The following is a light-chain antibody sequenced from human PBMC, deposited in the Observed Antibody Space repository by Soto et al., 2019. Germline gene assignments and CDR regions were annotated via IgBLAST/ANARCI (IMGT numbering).Light chain of an antibody. CDR2: GAS. CDR1: QSVSSS. V-gene: IGKV3-15*01. Sequence: EIVMTQSPVTLSVSPGERATLSCRASQSVSSSLAWYQQKPGQAPRLLVHGASTRATGVPARFSGSGSGTEFTLTISSLQSEDFAVYYCQQYNNWPPITFGQGTRLEI. J-gene: IGKJ5*01. CDR3: QQYNNWPPIT.